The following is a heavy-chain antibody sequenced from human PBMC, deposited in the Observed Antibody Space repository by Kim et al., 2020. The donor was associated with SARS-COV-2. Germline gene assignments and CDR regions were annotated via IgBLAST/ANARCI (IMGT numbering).Heavy chain of an antibody. CDR1: GFIFGDYS. V-gene: IGHV3-49*03. CDR2: ISSNPYGATS. D-gene: IGHD6-19*01. Sequence: GGSLRLSCTASGFIFGDYSMSWFRQAPGKGLEWVGFISSNPYGATSAYAASVKGRFTISRDDSNNLAYLQMNSLKTEDTSIYYCARDYYSSGCSDAFNVCSQPSLVSVSS. CDR3: ARDYYSSGCSDAFNV. J-gene: IGHJ3*01.